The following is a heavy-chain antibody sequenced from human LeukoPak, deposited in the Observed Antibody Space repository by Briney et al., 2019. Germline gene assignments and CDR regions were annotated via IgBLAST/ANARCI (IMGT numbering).Heavy chain of an antibody. CDR3: ARASRYQLLR. CDR2: IYYSGST. Sequence: SETLSLTCTVSGGSISSYYWSWIRQPPGKGLEWIGYIYYSGSTNYNPSLKSRVTLSVDTSKNQFSLKLSSVTAADTAVYYCARASRYQLLRWGQETLVTVSS. V-gene: IGHV4-59*01. CDR1: GGSISSYY. D-gene: IGHD2-2*01. J-gene: IGHJ4*02.